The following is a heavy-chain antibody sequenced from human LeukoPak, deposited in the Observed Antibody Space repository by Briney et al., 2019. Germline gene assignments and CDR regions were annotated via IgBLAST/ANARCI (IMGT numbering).Heavy chain of an antibody. CDR3: AKVGGYGHLDL. CDR1: GYTFTGYY. D-gene: IGHD5-12*01. J-gene: IGHJ5*02. V-gene: IGHV1-2*02. CDR2: NSPNTGGT. Sequence: GASVKVSCKASGYTFTGYYMHWVRQAPGQGLEWMGWNSPNTGGTKYAQKFQGRVTMTRDTSITTAYVELSGLTSDDTAIYYCAKVGGYGHLDLWGQGTLVTVSS.